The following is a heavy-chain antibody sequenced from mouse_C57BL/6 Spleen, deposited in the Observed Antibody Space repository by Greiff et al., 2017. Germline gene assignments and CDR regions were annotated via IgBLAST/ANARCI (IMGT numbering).Heavy chain of an antibody. V-gene: IGHV5-9-1*02. CDR3: TRDLTGTGDFDY. Sequence: EVKVEESGEGLVKPGGSLKLSCAASGFTFSSYAMSWVRQTPEKRLEWVAYISSGGDYIYYADTVKGRFTISRDNARNTLYLQMSSLKSEDTAMYYCTRDLTGTGDFDYWGQGTTLTVSS. D-gene: IGHD4-1*01. CDR2: ISSGGDYI. J-gene: IGHJ2*01. CDR1: GFTFSSYA.